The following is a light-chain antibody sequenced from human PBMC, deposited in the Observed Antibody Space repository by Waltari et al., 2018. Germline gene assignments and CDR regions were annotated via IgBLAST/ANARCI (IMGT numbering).Light chain of an antibody. CDR1: SSDVGGYNY. CDR2: DVR. Sequence: QSALTQPRSVSGSPGQSVTIPCTGTSSDVGGYNYVSWYQQHPGKAPKPVLFDVRKRPSGVPDRFSGSESANTASLPISGLQAEDEADYYCCSYAGSYTLEVFGGGTKLTVL. J-gene: IGLJ3*02. CDR3: CSYAGSYTLEV. V-gene: IGLV2-11*01.